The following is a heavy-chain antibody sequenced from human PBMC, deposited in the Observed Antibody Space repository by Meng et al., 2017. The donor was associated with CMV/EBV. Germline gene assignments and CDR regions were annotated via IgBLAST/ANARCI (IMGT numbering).Heavy chain of an antibody. Sequence: SCKASGFTFSSYGMHWVRQAPGKGLEWVAFIRYDGSNKYYADSVKGRFTISRDNSKNTLYLQMNSLRAEDTAVHYCAKDDLKYDFWSGYYSFDHYYYYGMDVWGQGTTVTVSS. CDR2: IRYDGSNK. CDR1: GFTFSSYG. J-gene: IGHJ6*02. V-gene: IGHV3-30*02. D-gene: IGHD3-3*01. CDR3: AKDDLKYDFWSGYYSFDHYYYYGMDV.